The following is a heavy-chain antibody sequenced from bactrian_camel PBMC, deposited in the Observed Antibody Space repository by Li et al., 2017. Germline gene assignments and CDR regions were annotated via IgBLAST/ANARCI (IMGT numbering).Heavy chain of an antibody. J-gene: IGHJ4*01. Sequence: VQLVESGGGSVQAGGSLRLSCAYFGVTSSYCMVWFRQVPGKEREGVARIYTGGGDTYYADSVKGRFTITQDNAQGTVYLQMNDLEPSDTAMYYCAADENYCYLEYEYKIWGQGTQVTVS. CDR1: GVTSSYC. CDR2: IYTGGGDT. V-gene: IGHV3S6*01. D-gene: IGHD1*01. CDR3: AADENYCYLEYEYKI.